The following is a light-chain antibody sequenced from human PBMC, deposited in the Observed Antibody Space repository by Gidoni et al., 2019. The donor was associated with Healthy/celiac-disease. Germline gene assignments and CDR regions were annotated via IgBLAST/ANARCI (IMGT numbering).Light chain of an antibody. CDR2: AAS. CDR1: QSISSY. Sequence: DIQMTQSPSSLSASVGDRVTITCRASQSISSYLNWYQQKPGKAPKLLIYAASSLQSGVPSRFSGSGSGTDFTLTISRLQPEDFATYYCQQSYSTPLTFXGGTKVEIK. CDR3: QQSYSTPLT. V-gene: IGKV1-39*01. J-gene: IGKJ4*01.